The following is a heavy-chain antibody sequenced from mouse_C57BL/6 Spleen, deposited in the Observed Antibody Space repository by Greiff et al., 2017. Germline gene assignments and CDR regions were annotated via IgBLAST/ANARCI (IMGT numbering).Heavy chain of an antibody. CDR1: GYTFTSYW. V-gene: IGHV1-69*01. CDR2: IDPSDSNT. J-gene: IGHJ4*01. CDR3: ARCGTRAMDY. D-gene: IGHD4-1*01. Sequence: QVQLQQPGAELVMPGASVKLSCKASGYTFTSYWMHWVKQRPGQGLEWIGEIDPSDSNTNYTQKFKGKSTLTVDKSSSTAYMQLSSLTSEDSAVYYWARCGTRAMDYWGQGTSVTVSS.